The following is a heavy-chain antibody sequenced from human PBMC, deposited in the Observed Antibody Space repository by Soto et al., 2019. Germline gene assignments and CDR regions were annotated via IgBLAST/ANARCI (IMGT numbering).Heavy chain of an antibody. V-gene: IGHV3-23*01. CDR3: AKDVSSSWYPFDAFDI. J-gene: IGHJ3*02. CDR2: VSGSGGST. D-gene: IGHD6-13*01. CDR1: GFTSSSYA. Sequence: SGVSLRLSCAASGFTSSSYAMRCVRQAPGKGLEWVSAVSGSGGSTYYADSVKGRFTISKNNPKNTLYRQMNSRRAEDTAVYYCAKDVSSSWYPFDAFDIWGQGTMVTV.